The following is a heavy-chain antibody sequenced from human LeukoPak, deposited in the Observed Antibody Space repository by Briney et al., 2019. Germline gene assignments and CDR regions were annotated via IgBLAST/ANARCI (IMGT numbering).Heavy chain of an antibody. CDR1: GYTFTSYG. Sequence: ASVKVSCKASGYTFTSYGISWVRQAPGQGLEWMGWISAYNGNTNYAQKLQGRVTMTTDTSTSTAYMELRSLRSDDTAVYYCAADDSSGYYYGYWGQGTLVTVSS. CDR3: AADDSSGYYYGY. D-gene: IGHD3-22*01. V-gene: IGHV1-18*01. CDR2: ISAYNGNT. J-gene: IGHJ4*02.